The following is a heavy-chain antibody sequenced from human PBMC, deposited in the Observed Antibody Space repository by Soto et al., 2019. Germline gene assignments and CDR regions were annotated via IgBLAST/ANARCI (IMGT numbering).Heavy chain of an antibody. D-gene: IGHD5-12*01. J-gene: IGHJ6*02. CDR2: IYPGDSDT. CDR3: ARQGHSGYSYYYGMDV. Sequence: GESLKSSCKGSGYSFTSYWIGWVRQMPGKGLEWMGIIYPGDSDTRYSPSFQGQVTISADKSISTAYLQWSSLKASDTAMYYCARQGHSGYSYYYGMDVWGQGTTVTVS. V-gene: IGHV5-51*01. CDR1: GYSFTSYW.